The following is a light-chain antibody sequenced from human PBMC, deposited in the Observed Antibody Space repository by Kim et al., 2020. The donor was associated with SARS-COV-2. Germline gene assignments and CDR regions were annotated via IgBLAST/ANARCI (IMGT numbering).Light chain of an antibody. CDR1: QNINSH. CDR3: QQTYISPFT. J-gene: IGKJ3*01. CDR2: AAS. V-gene: IGKV1-39*01. Sequence: DIQMTQSPSSLSASVGDRVTITCRTSQNINSHLNWFHQKPGRAPKLLIYAASTLQGGVPSRFSGSGSETDLTLTISSLQPEDFATYFCQQTYISPFTFGPGTKVDIK.